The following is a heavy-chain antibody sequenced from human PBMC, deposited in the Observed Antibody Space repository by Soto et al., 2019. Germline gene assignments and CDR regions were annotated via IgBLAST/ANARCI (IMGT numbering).Heavy chain of an antibody. D-gene: IGHD2-15*01. CDR2: INHSGST. CDR1: GGSLSGYY. J-gene: IGHJ6*02. Sequence: PSETLSLTCAVYGGSLSGYYWSWIRQPPGKGLEWIGEINHSGSTNYNPSLKSRVAISVDTSKNQFSLKLSSVTAADTAVYYCARGDRYSGGSCYPYSSGWRTYGMDVWGQGTTVTVSS. V-gene: IGHV4-34*01. CDR3: ARGDRYSGGSCYPYSSGWRTYGMDV.